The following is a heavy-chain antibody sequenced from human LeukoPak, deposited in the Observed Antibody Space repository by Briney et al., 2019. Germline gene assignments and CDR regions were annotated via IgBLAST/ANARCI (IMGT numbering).Heavy chain of an antibody. V-gene: IGHV3-74*01. Sequence: PGGSLRLSCAASGFTFSSYWMHWVRQAPGKGLVWVSRINSDGSSTSYADSVKGRFTISRDSAKNTLYLQMNSLRAEDTAVYYCARGSGSDYYFDYWGQGTLVTVSS. CDR1: GFTFSSYW. J-gene: IGHJ4*02. D-gene: IGHD3-10*01. CDR3: ARGSGSDYYFDY. CDR2: INSDGSST.